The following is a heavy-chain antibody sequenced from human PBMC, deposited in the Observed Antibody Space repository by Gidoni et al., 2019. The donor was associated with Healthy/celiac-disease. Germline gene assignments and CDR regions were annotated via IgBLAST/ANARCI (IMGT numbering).Heavy chain of an antibody. CDR2: SSGSGGST. CDR1: GFTFSSYA. CDR3: AKDDRVVRGVGFGMDV. Sequence: EVQLLESGGGLVQPGGSLRLSCDASGFTFSSYAMSWVRQAPGKGLEWVSASSGSGGSTYYADSVKGRFTISRDNSKNTLYLQMNSLRAEDTAVYYCAKDDRVVRGVGFGMDVWGQGTTVTVSS. D-gene: IGHD3-10*01. J-gene: IGHJ6*02. V-gene: IGHV3-23*01.